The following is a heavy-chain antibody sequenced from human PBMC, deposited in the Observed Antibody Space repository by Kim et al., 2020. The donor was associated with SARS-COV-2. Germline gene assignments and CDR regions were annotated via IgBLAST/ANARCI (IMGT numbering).Heavy chain of an antibody. CDR2: INHSGST. CDR1: GGSFSGYY. D-gene: IGHD3-3*01. CDR3: ARGRYGEITIFGVVPGHYYMDV. Sequence: SETLSLTCAVYGGSFSGYYWSWIRQPPGKGLEWIGEINHSGSTNYNPDLKRRLTITVDKSKNQFSLKLSSVTAADTAVYYCARGRYGEITIFGVVPGHYYMDVWGQGTTVTVSS. J-gene: IGHJ6*03. V-gene: IGHV4-34*01.